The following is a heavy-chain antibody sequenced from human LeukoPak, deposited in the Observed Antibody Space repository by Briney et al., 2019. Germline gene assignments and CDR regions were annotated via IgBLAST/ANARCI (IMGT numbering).Heavy chain of an antibody. CDR1: GGSFSGYY. J-gene: IGHJ4*02. D-gene: IGHD5-12*01. CDR3: ARALPLGEWLRPYYFDY. V-gene: IGHV4-34*01. Sequence: SETLSLTCAVYGGSFSGYYWSWIRQPPGKGLEWIGEINHSGSTNYNPSLKSRVTISVDTSKNQFSLKLSSVTAADTAVYYRARALPLGEWLRPYYFDYWGQGTLVTVSS. CDR2: INHSGST.